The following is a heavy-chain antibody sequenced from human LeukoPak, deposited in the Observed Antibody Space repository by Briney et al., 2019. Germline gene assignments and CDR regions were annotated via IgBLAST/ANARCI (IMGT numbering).Heavy chain of an antibody. D-gene: IGHD3-10*01. Sequence: GGSLRLSCAASGFTFSSYAMHWVRQAPGKGLEWVAVISYDGSNKYYADSVKGRFTISRDNSKNTLYLQTNSLRAEDTAVYYCARAPRDYGSGSYDFDYWGQGTLVTVSS. J-gene: IGHJ4*02. CDR2: ISYDGSNK. CDR1: GFTFSSYA. V-gene: IGHV3-30*04. CDR3: ARAPRDYGSGSYDFDY.